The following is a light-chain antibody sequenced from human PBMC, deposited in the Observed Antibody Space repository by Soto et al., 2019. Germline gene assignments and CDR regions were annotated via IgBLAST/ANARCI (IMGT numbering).Light chain of an antibody. CDR3: MQGSNWPPT. J-gene: IGKJ1*01. V-gene: IGKV3-11*01. CDR2: GSS. Sequence: LCQSTRARATISCRVSRGGSSYFMGWFQRKPGQARRLLIQGSSNRAAGVPARFSGSGSGTDFTLTISSVEAEDVGIYYCMQGSNWPPTFGQGTKVDIK. CDR1: RGGSSY.